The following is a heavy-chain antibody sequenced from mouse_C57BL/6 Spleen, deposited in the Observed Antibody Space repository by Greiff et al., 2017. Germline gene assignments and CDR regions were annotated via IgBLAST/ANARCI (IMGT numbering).Heavy chain of an antibody. CDR3: AREYDYDWYFDV. Sequence: EVQLQESGPGLVKPSQSLSLTCSVTGYSITSGYYWNWIRQFPGNKLEWMGYISYDGSNNYNPSLKNRISITRDTSKNQFFLKLNSVTTEDTATYDCAREYDYDWYFDVWGTGTTVTVSS. D-gene: IGHD2-4*01. V-gene: IGHV3-6*01. CDR2: ISYDGSN. CDR1: GYSITSGYY. J-gene: IGHJ1*03.